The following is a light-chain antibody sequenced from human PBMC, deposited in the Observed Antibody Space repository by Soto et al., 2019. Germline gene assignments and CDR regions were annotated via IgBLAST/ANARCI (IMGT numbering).Light chain of an antibody. J-gene: IGKJ5*01. CDR1: QSVSNNY. Sequence: EIVLTQSPGTLSLSPGERATLSCGASQSVSNNYLAWYQQKPGQAPRLLIFDASNRATGIPARFSGSGSGTDFTLTISSLEPEDFAVYYCQHRSIWPVSFGQGTRLEIK. CDR3: QHRSIWPVS. V-gene: IGKV3-11*01. CDR2: DAS.